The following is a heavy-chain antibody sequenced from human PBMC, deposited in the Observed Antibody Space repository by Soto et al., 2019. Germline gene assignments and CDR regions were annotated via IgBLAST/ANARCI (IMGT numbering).Heavy chain of an antibody. V-gene: IGHV3-23*01. Sequence: EVQLLKSGGGLVQPGGSLRLSCEASGFTFSSYAMSWVRQVPGKGLEWVSAISGSGGSTYYADSVKGRFTISRDNSKNSLYLQMNSLRAEDTAVYYCAKDEYYDILTGYALDYWGQGTLVTVSS. CDR1: GFTFSSYA. D-gene: IGHD3-9*01. J-gene: IGHJ4*02. CDR2: ISGSGGST. CDR3: AKDEYYDILTGYALDY.